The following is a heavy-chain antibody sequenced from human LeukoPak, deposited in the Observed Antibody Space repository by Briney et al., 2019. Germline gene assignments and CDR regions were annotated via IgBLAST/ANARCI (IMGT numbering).Heavy chain of an antibody. CDR3: ARGFYDSSGYYYALDYYYGMDV. CDR1: GETLSGYY. J-gene: IGHJ6*02. CDR2: INHSGGT. Sequence: SETLSLTCTVYGETLSGYYWTWIRQLPGKGLEWIGQINHSGGTNYNPSLKSRVTISVDTSKNQFSLKLSSVTAADTAVYYCARGFYDSSGYYYALDYYYGMDVWGQGTTVTVSS. V-gene: IGHV4-34*01. D-gene: IGHD3-22*01.